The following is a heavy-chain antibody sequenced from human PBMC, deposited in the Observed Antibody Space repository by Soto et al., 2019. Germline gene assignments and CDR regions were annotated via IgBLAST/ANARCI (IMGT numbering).Heavy chain of an antibody. V-gene: IGHV1-18*01. CDR3: ARGLWELPI. J-gene: IGHJ4*02. D-gene: IGHD2-21*01. Sequence: QVQLVQSGPEVKKPGDSVKVSCKASGYIFTSYGISWVRQAPGQGLEWMGWISAYKGDTHYAQKFQGRVTMTTDASTTTAYMELRSLSSDDTAVYYCARGLWELPIWCQGTLVTVSS. CDR1: GYIFTSYG. CDR2: ISAYKGDT.